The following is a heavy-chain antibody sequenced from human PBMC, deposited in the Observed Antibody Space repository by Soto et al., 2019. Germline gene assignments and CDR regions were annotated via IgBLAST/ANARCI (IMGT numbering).Heavy chain of an antibody. J-gene: IGHJ4*02. Sequence: QVQLQQWGAGLLKPSETLSLTCAVYGGSFSGYYLSWIRQPPGTGLEWLGEINHSGSTNYNPSLNRRVTISVDTSKNQLSLKLTSVTAADTAVYYCARDKTTGLFDYWGQGTLVTVSS. V-gene: IGHV4-34*01. CDR2: INHSGST. CDR1: GGSFSGYY. D-gene: IGHD1-7*01. CDR3: ARDKTTGLFDY.